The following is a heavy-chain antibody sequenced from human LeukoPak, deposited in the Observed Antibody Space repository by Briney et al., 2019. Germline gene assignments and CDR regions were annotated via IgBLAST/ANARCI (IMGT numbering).Heavy chain of an antibody. D-gene: IGHD3-22*01. CDR1: GPTFIIHA. CDR2: ISPSTSAI. V-gene: IGHV3-48*01. J-gene: IGHJ4*02. CDR3: ARALRTMTVPCAY. Sequence: GGSPTLSCVPSGPTFIIHAMNWGPEAPGKGLDCISYISPSTSAIYYANSVRGRFTISRDNAKNSLYLQMDSLRAEDTAVYYCARALRTMTVPCAYWGQGTLVTVSS.